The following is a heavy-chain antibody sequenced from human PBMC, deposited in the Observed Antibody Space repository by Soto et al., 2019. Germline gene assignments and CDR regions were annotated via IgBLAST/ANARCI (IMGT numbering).Heavy chain of an antibody. CDR1: GGSISEKY. J-gene: IGHJ5*02. D-gene: IGHD6-13*01. CDR2: IFANGHA. CDR3: VASLAASGLNWLDP. V-gene: IGHV4-4*07. Sequence: SETLSLTCIVSGGSISEKYWNWVRQPPGKGLEWIGLIFANGHADYNPSLKSRVTMSVDASKNQFSLRLTSMTAADTAVYYCVASLAASGLNWLDPWGRGTLVTVSS.